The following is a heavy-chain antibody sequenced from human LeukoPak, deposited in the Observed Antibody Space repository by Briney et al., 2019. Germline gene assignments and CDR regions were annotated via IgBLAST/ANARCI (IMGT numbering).Heavy chain of an antibody. J-gene: IGHJ4*02. CDR1: GGSISGYY. CDR2: IFYTGST. CDR3: AGGGGYNTFDY. Sequence: PSETLSLTCTVSGGSISGYYWSWIRQPPGKGLEWIGFIFYTGSTNYNPSLKSRVTISVDTPKNQFSLGLSSVTAADTVVYSRAGGGGYNTFDYWGQGTLVTVSS. D-gene: IGHD5-24*01. V-gene: IGHV4-59*01.